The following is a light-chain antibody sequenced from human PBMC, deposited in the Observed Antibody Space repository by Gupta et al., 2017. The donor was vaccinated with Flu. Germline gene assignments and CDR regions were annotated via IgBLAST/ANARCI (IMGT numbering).Light chain of an antibody. CDR1: SSDVGGYNF. CDR3: SSYTDTSTFYV. CDR2: DVN. J-gene: IGLJ1*01. Sequence: VSGXPXXSIXIXXTXXSSDVGGYNFVSWYQQRPGKAPKLMIYDVNNRPAGVSNRFSGSKSGNTASLTISGLQAEDETDYYCSSYTDTSTFYVFGTGTKVTVV. V-gene: IGLV2-14*04.